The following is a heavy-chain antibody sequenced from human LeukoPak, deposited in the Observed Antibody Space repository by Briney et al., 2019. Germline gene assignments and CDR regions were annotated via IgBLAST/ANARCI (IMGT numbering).Heavy chain of an antibody. CDR2: IWYDESKK. CDR3: ARDGGIGLDY. Sequence: PGGSLRLSCVASGYTFSSYGMHWVRQALGKGLQWVAVIWYDESKKYYTDSVKGRFTISSDVSKNTLYLQMNSLRAEDSAMYYCARDGGIGLDYWGQGTLVTVSS. V-gene: IGHV3-33*01. J-gene: IGHJ4*02. CDR1: GYTFSSYG. D-gene: IGHD2-21*01.